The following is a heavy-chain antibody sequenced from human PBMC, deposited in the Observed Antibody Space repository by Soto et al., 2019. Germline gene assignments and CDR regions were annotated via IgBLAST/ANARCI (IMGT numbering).Heavy chain of an antibody. D-gene: IGHD2-8*02. V-gene: IGHV4-31*02. CDR2: IYYSGNT. CDR1: GGSITTGGRY. J-gene: IGHJ3*02. Sequence: QVRLQEWGPGLVKPSQTLSLKCSVSGGSITTGGRYWSWIRQLPGKGLEWIGDIYYSGNTYYDASLKTRVTISVEAAKTQSSLKLRSVPAAATAVYYCAQALVWTGGTGFDIWGQGRLVTVSS. CDR3: AQALVWTGGTGFDI.